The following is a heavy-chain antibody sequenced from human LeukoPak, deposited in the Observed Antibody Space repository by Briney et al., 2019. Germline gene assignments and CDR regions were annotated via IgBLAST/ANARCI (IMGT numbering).Heavy chain of an antibody. D-gene: IGHD4-17*01. J-gene: IGHJ4*02. CDR1: GFTFSSYA. V-gene: IGHV3-23*01. CDR2: ISGSGGST. CDR3: ARGPQTNPNDYGDYVPQYYFDY. Sequence: GGSLRLSCAASGFTFSSYAMSWVRQAPGKGLEWVSAISGSGGSTYYADSVKGRFTISRDNSKNTLHLQMNSLRAEDTAVYYCARGPQTNPNDYGDYVPQYYFDYWGQGTLVTVSS.